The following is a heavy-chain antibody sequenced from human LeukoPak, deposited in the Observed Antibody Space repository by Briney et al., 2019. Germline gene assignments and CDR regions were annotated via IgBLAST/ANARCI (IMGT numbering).Heavy chain of an antibody. CDR1: GGSISSYY. CDR2: IYYSGST. Sequence: ASETLSLTCTVSGGSISSYYWSWIRQPPGKGLEWIGYIYYSGSTNYNPSLKSRVTISVDTSKNQFSLKLSSVTAADTAVYYCARGTTSYGYASYYYYYYMDVWGKGTTVTISS. J-gene: IGHJ6*03. D-gene: IGHD5-18*01. CDR3: ARGTTSYGYASYYYYYYMDV. V-gene: IGHV4-59*01.